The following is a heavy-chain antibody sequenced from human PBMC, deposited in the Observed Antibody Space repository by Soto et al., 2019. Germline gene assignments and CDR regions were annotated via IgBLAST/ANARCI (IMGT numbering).Heavy chain of an antibody. Sequence: PGGSLRLSCAASGFTFSSYWMSWVRQAPGKGLEWVANIKQDGSEKYYVDSVKGRFTIPRDNAKNSLYLQMNSLRAEDTAVYYCARDEDTAPFHYGMDVWGQGTTVTVSS. V-gene: IGHV3-7*05. CDR3: ARDEDTAPFHYGMDV. CDR2: IKQDGSEK. CDR1: GFTFSSYW. D-gene: IGHD5-18*01. J-gene: IGHJ6*02.